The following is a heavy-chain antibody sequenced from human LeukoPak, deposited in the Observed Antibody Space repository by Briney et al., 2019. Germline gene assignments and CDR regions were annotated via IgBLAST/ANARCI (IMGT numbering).Heavy chain of an antibody. CDR2: IYYSGST. CDR1: GGSISSYY. V-gene: IGHV4-59*01. J-gene: IGHJ4*02. D-gene: IGHD5-12*01. CDR3: ARDGGYEFDY. Sequence: SSETLSLTCTVSGGSISSYYWSWIRQPPGKGLEWIGYIYYSGSTKYNPSLKSRVTISVDTSKNQFSLKVRSVTAADTAVYYCARDGGYEFDYWGQGTLVTVSS.